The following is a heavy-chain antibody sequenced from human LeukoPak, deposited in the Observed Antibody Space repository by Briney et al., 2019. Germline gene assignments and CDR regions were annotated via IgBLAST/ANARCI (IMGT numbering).Heavy chain of an antibody. J-gene: IGHJ4*02. D-gene: IGHD3-22*01. CDR3: ARQYKPYYYDSSGYSPFDY. V-gene: IGHV3-74*01. CDR2: INSDGSWT. CDR1: GNYW. Sequence: GGSLRLSCAASGNYWMHWVRQAPGKGLVWVSHINSDGSWTSYADSVKGRFTISRDNAKNSLYLQMNSLRAEDTAVYYCARQYKPYYYDSSGYSPFDYWGQGTLVTVSS.